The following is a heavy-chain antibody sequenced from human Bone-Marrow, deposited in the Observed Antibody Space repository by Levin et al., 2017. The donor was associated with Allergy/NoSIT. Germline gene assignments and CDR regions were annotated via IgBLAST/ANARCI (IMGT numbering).Heavy chain of an antibody. CDR1: RFTFSDYA. V-gene: IGHV3-23*01. CDR3: AREGVNWNTGAWFEP. CDR2: INDSGGST. Sequence: GESLKISCAASRFTFSDYAMSWVRQAPGKGLEWVSTINDSGGSTYYADSVKGRFTISRDNSKSTLYLQMNRLRAEDTAVYYCAREGVNWNTGAWFEPWGQGTQVTVSS. J-gene: IGHJ5*02. D-gene: IGHD1/OR15-1a*01.